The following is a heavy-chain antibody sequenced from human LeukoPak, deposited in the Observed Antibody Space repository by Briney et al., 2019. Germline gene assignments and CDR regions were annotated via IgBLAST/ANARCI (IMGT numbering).Heavy chain of an antibody. V-gene: IGHV5-51*01. CDR1: GYNFPSYW. Sequence: GESLKISCKGSGYNFPSYWIAWVRQMPEKGLEYMGIIYPGDSDIRYSPSFQGQVTISADKSISTAYLQWSSLKASDTAMYYCARRVDTAMVTSWFDPWGQGTLVTVSS. CDR2: IYPGDSDI. CDR3: ARRVDTAMVTSWFDP. D-gene: IGHD5-18*01. J-gene: IGHJ5*02.